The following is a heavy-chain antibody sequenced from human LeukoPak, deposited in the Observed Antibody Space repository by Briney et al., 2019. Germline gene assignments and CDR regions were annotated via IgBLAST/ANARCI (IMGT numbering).Heavy chain of an antibody. CDR2: ITDSGGST. J-gene: IGHJ4*02. D-gene: IGHD1-26*01. CDR1: GFTFSSYA. Sequence: PGGSLRLSCAASGFTFSSYAMHWVRQAPGKGLEWVSSITDSGGSTYYADSVKGRFTISRDTSKNTLYLQMNSLRAEDTAVYYCAKYYSGSPWYFDYWGQGTLVTVSS. V-gene: IGHV3-23*01. CDR3: AKYYSGSPWYFDY.